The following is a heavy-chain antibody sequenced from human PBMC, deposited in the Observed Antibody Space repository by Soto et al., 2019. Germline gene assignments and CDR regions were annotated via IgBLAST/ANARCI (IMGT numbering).Heavy chain of an antibody. CDR2: ISTYSGDT. Sequence: ALVKVSCKASGYTFFTYDISWVRQAPGQGLEWMGWISTYSGDTKYAHKFQSRVTMTTDTSTTTAYLELRSLRSDDTAVYYCARHHGPTTSENWFDPWCQGTLVTVSS. CDR3: ARHHGPTTSENWFDP. V-gene: IGHV1-18*01. CDR1: GYTFFTYD. D-gene: IGHD5-12*01. J-gene: IGHJ5*02.